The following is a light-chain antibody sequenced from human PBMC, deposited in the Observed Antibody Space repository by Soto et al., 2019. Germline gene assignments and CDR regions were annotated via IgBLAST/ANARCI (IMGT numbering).Light chain of an antibody. J-gene: IGLJ2*01. CDR3: QVWDSSSDHPVV. V-gene: IGLV3-21*02. CDR1: NIGSKS. CDR2: DDS. Sequence: SYELTQPPSVSVAPGRTARITWGGNNIGSKSVHWYQQKPGQAPVLVVYDDSDRPSGIPERFSGSNSGNTATLTISRVEAGDEADYYCQVWDSSSDHPVVFGGGTKLTVL.